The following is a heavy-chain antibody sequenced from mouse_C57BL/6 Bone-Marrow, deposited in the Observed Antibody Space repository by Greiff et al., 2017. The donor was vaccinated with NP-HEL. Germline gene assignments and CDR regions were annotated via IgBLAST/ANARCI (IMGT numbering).Heavy chain of an antibody. CDR3: ARLGSNYFYDYAMDY. Sequence: QVQLQQPGAELVKPGASVKLSCKASGYTFTSYWMHWVTQRPGQGLEWIGMIHPNSGSTNYNEKFKSKATLTVDKSSSTAYMQLSSLTSEDSAVYYCARLGSNYFYDYAMDYWGQGTSVTVSS. J-gene: IGHJ4*01. CDR2: IHPNSGST. V-gene: IGHV1-64*01. CDR1: GYTFTSYW. D-gene: IGHD2-5*01.